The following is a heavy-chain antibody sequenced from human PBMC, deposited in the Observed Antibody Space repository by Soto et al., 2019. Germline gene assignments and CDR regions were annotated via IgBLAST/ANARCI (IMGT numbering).Heavy chain of an antibody. Sequence: PGESLKISCKGSGYSFTSYWIGWVRQMPGKGLEWTGIIYPGDSDTRYSPSFQGQVTISADKSISTAYLQWSSLKASDTAMYYCARRYCSSTSCYPTWFDPWGQGTLVTVSS. CDR1: GYSFTSYW. D-gene: IGHD2-2*01. CDR3: ARRYCSSTSCYPTWFDP. CDR2: IYPGDSDT. V-gene: IGHV5-51*01. J-gene: IGHJ5*02.